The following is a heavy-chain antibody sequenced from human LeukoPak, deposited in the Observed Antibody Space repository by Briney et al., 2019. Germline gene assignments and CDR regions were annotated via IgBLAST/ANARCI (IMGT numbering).Heavy chain of an antibody. V-gene: IGHV1-24*01. CDR2: FDPEDGET. Sequence: ASVKVSCKVSGYTLTGLSMHWVRQAPGKGLEWMGGFDPEDGETIYAQKFQGRVTMTEDTSTDTAYMELSSPRSEDTAVYYCATAPYYYDSSGYYFAGFDYWGQGTLVTVSS. CDR3: ATAPYYYDSSGYYFAGFDY. CDR1: GYTLTGLS. D-gene: IGHD3-22*01. J-gene: IGHJ4*02.